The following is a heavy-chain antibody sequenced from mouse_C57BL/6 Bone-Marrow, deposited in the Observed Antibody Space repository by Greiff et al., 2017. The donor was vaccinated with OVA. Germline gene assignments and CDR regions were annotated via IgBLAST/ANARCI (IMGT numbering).Heavy chain of an antibody. Sequence: QVQLQQPGAELVKPGASVKLSCKASGYTFTSYWMQWVKQRSGQGLEWIGAVDPSDSYTNYNQKFKGKATLTVDKSSSTAYMQLNSLTSEDSAVYYGAKGYYSSSLWYFDVWGTGTTVTVSS. V-gene: IGHV1-50*01. J-gene: IGHJ1*03. CDR1: GYTFTSYW. CDR2: VDPSDSYT. D-gene: IGHD1-1*01. CDR3: AKGYYSSSLWYFDV.